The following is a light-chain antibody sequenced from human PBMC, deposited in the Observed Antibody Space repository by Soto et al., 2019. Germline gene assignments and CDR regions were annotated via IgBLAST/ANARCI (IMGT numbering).Light chain of an antibody. V-gene: IGKV1-33*01. J-gene: IGKJ5*01. CDR1: QVVSTAF. CDR2: DAS. CDR3: QQYENLPT. Sequence: TQSPATLSLSPGERASLSCTANQVVSTAFLAWYQQKPGRAPKLLIYDASNLEAGVPSRFRGSGSGTDFTITISRLQPEDIATYYWQQYENLPTFGQGTRLEI.